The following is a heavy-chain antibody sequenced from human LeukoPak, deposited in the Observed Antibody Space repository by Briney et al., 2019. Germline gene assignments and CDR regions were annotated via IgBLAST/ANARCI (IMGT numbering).Heavy chain of an antibody. CDR3: ARSKLLSAAWFGP. V-gene: IGHV4-61*08. Sequence: SETLSLTCAVSGGSISSGGYSWSWIRQPPGKGLEWIGRIYTSGSTNYNPSLKSRVTISVDTSKNQFSLKLSSVTAADTAVYYCARSKLLSAAWFGPWGQGTLVTVSS. J-gene: IGHJ5*02. D-gene: IGHD3-10*01. CDR2: IYTSGST. CDR1: GGSISSGGYS.